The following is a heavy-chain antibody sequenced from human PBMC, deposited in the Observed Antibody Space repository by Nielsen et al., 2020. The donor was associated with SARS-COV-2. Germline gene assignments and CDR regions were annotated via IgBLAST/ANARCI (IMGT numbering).Heavy chain of an antibody. CDR3: ARGKKGIAAAGTKYYFDY. CDR1: GETFTGYW. J-gene: IGHJ4*02. CDR2: INHRRTT. V-gene: IGHV4-34*01. Sequence: SETLSLTCAVYGETFTGYWWSWIRQSPGRGLEWIGEINHRRTTNSNPSLTNRVTISVDTSKSQFSLRLSSVTAADSAAYYCARGKKGIAAAGTKYYFDYWGQGTLVTVSS. D-gene: IGHD6-13*01.